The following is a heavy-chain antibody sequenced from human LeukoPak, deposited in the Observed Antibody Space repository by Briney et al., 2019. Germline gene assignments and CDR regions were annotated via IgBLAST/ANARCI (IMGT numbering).Heavy chain of an antibody. J-gene: IGHJ4*02. D-gene: IGHD6-13*01. CDR3: ARVITRRRGAAAGRCAFGY. Sequence: ASVKVSCKASVYTFTGYYMHWVRQAPGQGLEWMGWINPHSGGTKYAQKFQGRVTMTRDTSISTAYMELSRLRSDDTAVYYCARVITRRRGAAAGRCAFGYWGQGTLVTVSS. CDR2: INPHSGGT. V-gene: IGHV1-2*02. CDR1: VYTFTGYY.